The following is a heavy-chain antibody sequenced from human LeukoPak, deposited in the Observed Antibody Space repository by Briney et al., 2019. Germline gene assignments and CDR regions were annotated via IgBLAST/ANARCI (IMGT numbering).Heavy chain of an antibody. CDR1: GYTFTDYY. Sequence: ASVKVSCKASGYTFTDYYMHWVRQAPGQGLEWVGWINPNSGGTNHAQEFQGRVTMTTDTSTSTAYMELRSLRSDDTAVYYCARPLVGSYWEFDYWGQGTLVTVSS. D-gene: IGHD1-26*01. V-gene: IGHV1-2*02. CDR3: ARPLVGSYWEFDY. CDR2: INPNSGGT. J-gene: IGHJ4*02.